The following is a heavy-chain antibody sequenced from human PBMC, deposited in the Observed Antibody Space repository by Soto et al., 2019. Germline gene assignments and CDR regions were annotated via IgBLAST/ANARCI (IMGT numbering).Heavy chain of an antibody. CDR3: VRWSYLDY. CDR2: ISGSDGKT. D-gene: IGHD3-3*01. CDR1: GFSFGSYA. Sequence: GSLRLSCAASGFSFGSYALSWVRQAPGKGLEWVSTISGSDGKTFYADSVKGRFSISRDTSQSTLYLQMNSLRADDTAMYYCVRWSYLDYWGQGTRVTVSS. J-gene: IGHJ4*02. V-gene: IGHV3-23*01.